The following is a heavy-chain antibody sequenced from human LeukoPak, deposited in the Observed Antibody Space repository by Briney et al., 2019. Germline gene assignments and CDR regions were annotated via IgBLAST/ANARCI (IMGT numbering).Heavy chain of an antibody. CDR3: ARGGGTWYFDL. V-gene: IGHV4-34*01. Sequence: SETLSLTCAVYGVSFSGYYWSWIRQPPGKGLEWIGEINHSGSTNYNPSLKSRVTISVDTSKNQFSLKLSSVTAADTAVYYCARGGGTWYFDLWGRGTLVTVSA. CDR2: INHSGST. J-gene: IGHJ2*01. CDR1: GVSFSGYY. D-gene: IGHD1-1*01.